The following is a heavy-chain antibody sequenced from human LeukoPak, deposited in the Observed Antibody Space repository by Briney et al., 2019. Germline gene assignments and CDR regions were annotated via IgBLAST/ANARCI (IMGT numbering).Heavy chain of an antibody. Sequence: GGSLRLSCAASGFTFSNAWMNWVRQAPGKGLEWVGRIKSKTDGGTTDYAAPVKGRFTISRDDSKNTLYLQKDSLKTEDTAVYYCTTADYYYYYRMDVWGQGTMVTVSS. V-gene: IGHV3-15*07. J-gene: IGHJ6*02. CDR1: GFTFSNAW. CDR2: IKSKTDGGTT. CDR3: TTADYYYYYRMDV.